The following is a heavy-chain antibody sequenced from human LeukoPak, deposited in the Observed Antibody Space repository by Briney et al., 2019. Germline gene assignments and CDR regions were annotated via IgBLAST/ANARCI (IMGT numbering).Heavy chain of an antibody. CDR2: IKEDGSEK. J-gene: IGHJ4*02. Sequence: GGSLRLSCAASGFTFSIYWMTWVRQAPGKGLEWVANIKEDGSEKHYVDSVKGRFTISRDNAKNSLYLQMNSLRAEDTAVYYCARVTHEYCRSTSCYYFDYWGQGTLVTVSS. D-gene: IGHD2-2*01. CDR3: ARVTHEYCRSTSCYYFDY. CDR1: GFTFSIYW. V-gene: IGHV3-7*01.